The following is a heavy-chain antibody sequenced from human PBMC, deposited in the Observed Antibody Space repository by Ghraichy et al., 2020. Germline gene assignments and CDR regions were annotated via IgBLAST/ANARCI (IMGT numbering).Heavy chain of an antibody. CDR1: GFTFSSYC. Sequence: GGSLRLSCAASGFTFSSYCMSWVRQAPGKGLEWVANIKQDGSEKYYVDSVKGRFTISRDNAKNSLYLQMNSLRAEDTAVYYCARPYSSSYYGRSFLDSWGQGTLVTVSS. CDR2: IKQDGSEK. J-gene: IGHJ4*02. CDR3: ARPYSSSYYGRSFLDS. D-gene: IGHD6-13*01. V-gene: IGHV3-7*03.